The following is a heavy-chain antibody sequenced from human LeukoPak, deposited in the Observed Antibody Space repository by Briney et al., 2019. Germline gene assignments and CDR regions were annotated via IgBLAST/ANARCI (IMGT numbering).Heavy chain of an antibody. CDR2: IYYSEST. D-gene: IGHD3-3*01. Sequence: SETLSLTCTVSGGSISSGGYYWSWIRQHPGKGLEWIGYIYYSESTYYNPSLKSRVTISVDTSKNQFSLKLSSVTAADTAVYYCARGAIFGVAHAFDIWGQGTMVTVSS. CDR3: ARGAIFGVAHAFDI. J-gene: IGHJ3*02. CDR1: GGSISSGGYY. V-gene: IGHV4-31*03.